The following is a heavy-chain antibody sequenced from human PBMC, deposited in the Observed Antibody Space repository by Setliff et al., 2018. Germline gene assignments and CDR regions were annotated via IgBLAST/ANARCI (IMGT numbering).Heavy chain of an antibody. CDR1: GGSISSSSYY. D-gene: IGHD3-3*01. Sequence: SETLSLTCTVSGGSISSSSYYWGWIRQPPGKGLEWIGSIYYSGSTYYNPSLKSRVTISVDTSKNQFSLKLISVTAADTAVYYCARERMYYNFWSGYSDYWGQGTLVTVSS. V-gene: IGHV4-39*07. CDR2: IYYSGST. CDR3: ARERMYYNFWSGYSDY. J-gene: IGHJ4*02.